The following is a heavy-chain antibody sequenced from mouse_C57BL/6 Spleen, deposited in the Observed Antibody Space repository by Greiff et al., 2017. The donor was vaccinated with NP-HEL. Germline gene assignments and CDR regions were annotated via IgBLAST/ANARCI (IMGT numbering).Heavy chain of an antibody. CDR2: INPSTGGT. CDR3: ARSGDYGSSFFAY. CDR1: GYSFTGYY. V-gene: IGHV1-42*01. J-gene: IGHJ3*01. D-gene: IGHD1-1*01. Sequence: EVQLQQSGPELVKPGASVKISCKASGYSFTGYYMNWVKQSPEKSLEWIGEINPSTGGTTYNQKFKAKATLTVDKSSSTAYMQLKSLTSEDSAVYYCARSGDYGSSFFAYWGQGTLVTVSA.